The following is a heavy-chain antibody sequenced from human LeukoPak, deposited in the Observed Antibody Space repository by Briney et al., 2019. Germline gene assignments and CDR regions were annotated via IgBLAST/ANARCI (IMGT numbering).Heavy chain of an antibody. CDR1: GGSISSYY. V-gene: IGHV4-4*07. Sequence: SETLSLTCTVSGGSISSYYWSWTRQPAGKGLEWIGRIYTSGSTNYNPSLKSRVTMTVDTSKNQFSLKLSSVTAADTAVYYCARHRGSGSPYFDYWGQGTLVTVSS. CDR3: ARHRGSGSPYFDY. CDR2: IYTSGST. D-gene: IGHD3-10*01. J-gene: IGHJ4*02.